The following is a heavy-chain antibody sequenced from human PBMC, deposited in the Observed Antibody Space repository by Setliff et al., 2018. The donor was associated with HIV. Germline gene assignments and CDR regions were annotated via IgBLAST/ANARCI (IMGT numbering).Heavy chain of an antibody. Sequence: ASVKVSCKASGYTFTGYYMHWVRQAPGQGLEWMGRVNPNSGGTNYAQKFQGRVTMTRDTSISTAYMELSRLRSDDTAVYYCARGYGSGSYYNWFDPWGQGTLVTVSS. CDR2: VNPNSGGT. CDR3: ARGYGSGSYYNWFDP. CDR1: GYTFTGYY. J-gene: IGHJ5*02. D-gene: IGHD3-10*01. V-gene: IGHV1-2*06.